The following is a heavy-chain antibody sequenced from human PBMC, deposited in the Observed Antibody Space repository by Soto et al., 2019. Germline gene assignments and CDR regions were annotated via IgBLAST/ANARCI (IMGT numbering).Heavy chain of an antibody. D-gene: IGHD4-17*01. V-gene: IGHV3-21*01. CDR1: GFTFSSYS. Sequence: GGSLRLSCAAPGFTFSSYSMNWVRQAPGKGLEWASSISSSSSYIYYADSVKGRFTISRDNAKNSLYLQMNSLRAEDTAVYYCARAWDGDYPTPNYGMDVWGQGTTVTVSS. CDR3: ARAWDGDYPTPNYGMDV. J-gene: IGHJ6*02. CDR2: ISSSSSYI.